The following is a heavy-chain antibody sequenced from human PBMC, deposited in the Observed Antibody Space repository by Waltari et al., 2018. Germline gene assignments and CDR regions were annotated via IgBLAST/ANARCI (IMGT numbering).Heavy chain of an antibody. Sequence: EEQLVESGGGLVKPGGSLVPSCAAPGFSLGACARNWVRRTPGKGLEWVASISSRSTYIYYADSLKGRFTISRDDAENSVYLQILSLRVDDTAVYYCAGGLKGSSGRFEGHWGQGTLVTVSS. CDR3: AGGLKGSSGRFEGH. CDR2: ISSRSTYI. J-gene: IGHJ4*02. V-gene: IGHV3-21*02. D-gene: IGHD6-19*01. CDR1: GFSLGACA.